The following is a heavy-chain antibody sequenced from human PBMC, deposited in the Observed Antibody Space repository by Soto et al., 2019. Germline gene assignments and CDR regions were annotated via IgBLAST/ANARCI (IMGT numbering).Heavy chain of an antibody. D-gene: IGHD1-26*01. CDR3: ARDIAWELPGY. CDR2: INSDGSTT. V-gene: IGHV3-74*01. CDR1: GFTFSSYG. Sequence: EVQLVESGGGLVQPGGSLRLSCAAAGFTFSSYGMNWVRQAPGKGLVWVSRINSDGSTTSYEDSVKGRFTISRDNAKNTLYLQMNSLRAEDTAVYYCARDIAWELPGYWGQGTLVTVSS. J-gene: IGHJ4*02.